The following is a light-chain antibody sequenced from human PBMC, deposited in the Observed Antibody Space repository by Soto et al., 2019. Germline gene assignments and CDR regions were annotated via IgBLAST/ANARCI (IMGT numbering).Light chain of an antibody. V-gene: IGKV1-39*01. CDR3: QHSHSAPLT. CDR2: AAS. CDR1: QSISSH. Sequence: QMTQSPSSLFASVGDRVTITCRASQSISSHLNWYQQKVGQTPRLLIYAASTLQSEVPPRFSGSGSVTEFTLTISGLQREDFATYYCQHSHSAPLTFGGGTKIQI. J-gene: IGKJ4*01.